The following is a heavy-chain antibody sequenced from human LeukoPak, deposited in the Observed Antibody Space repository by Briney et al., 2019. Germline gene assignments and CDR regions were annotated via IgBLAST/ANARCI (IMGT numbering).Heavy chain of an antibody. D-gene: IGHD3-16*01. CDR3: ARGGGSYGWFDP. Sequence: PGGSLRLSCAASGFNSSNYWMHWVRQGPGKGLVWVPRIDSDGSSTNYADSVKGRFTISRDSAKNTLYLQMNSLRAEDTAVYYCARGGGSYGWFDPWGQGTLVTVSS. J-gene: IGHJ5*02. CDR1: GFNSSNYW. V-gene: IGHV3-74*01. CDR2: IDSDGSST.